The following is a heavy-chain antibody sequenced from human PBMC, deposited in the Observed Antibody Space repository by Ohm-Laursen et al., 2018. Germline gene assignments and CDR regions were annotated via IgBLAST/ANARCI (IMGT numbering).Heavy chain of an antibody. CDR1: GFTFTSYW. V-gene: IGHV3-7*01. CDR3: ARFGVNHGMDV. Sequence: SLRLSCSASGFTFTSYWMSWVRQAPGKGLEWVARIKVDGSEKYYVDSVKGRFTISRDDAKNSLYLQMSRLRAEDTAVYYCARFGVNHGMDVWGQGTTVTVSS. J-gene: IGHJ6*02. D-gene: IGHD3-16*01. CDR2: IKVDGSEK.